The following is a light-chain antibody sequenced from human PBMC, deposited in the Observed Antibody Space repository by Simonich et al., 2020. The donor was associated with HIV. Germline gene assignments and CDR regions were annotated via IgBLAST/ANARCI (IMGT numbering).Light chain of an antibody. J-gene: IGKJ4*01. CDR2: GAF. V-gene: IGKV3-15*01. Sequence: EIVMTQSPATLSVSPGERATLPCRASQSVSSNLAWYQQKPGQAPRLLIYGAFTRATGIPARFSGSGSGTEFTLTISSMQSEDFAVYYCQQYNNWPPLTFGGGTKVEIK. CDR3: QQYNNWPPLT. CDR1: QSVSSN.